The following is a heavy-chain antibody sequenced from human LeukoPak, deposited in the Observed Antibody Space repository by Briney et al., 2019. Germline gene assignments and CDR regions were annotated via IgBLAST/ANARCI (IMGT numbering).Heavy chain of an antibody. CDR3: ARDYRAGNFWSGYCTIDY. Sequence: GGFLRLSCAASGFTSSSYGMHWVRQAPGKGLEYVSAISSNGGSTYYANSVKGRFTISRDNSKNTLYLQMGSLRAEDMAVYYCARDYRAGNFWSGYCTIDYWGQGTLVTVSS. CDR1: GFTSSSYG. D-gene: IGHD3-3*01. J-gene: IGHJ4*02. CDR2: ISSNGGST. V-gene: IGHV3-64*01.